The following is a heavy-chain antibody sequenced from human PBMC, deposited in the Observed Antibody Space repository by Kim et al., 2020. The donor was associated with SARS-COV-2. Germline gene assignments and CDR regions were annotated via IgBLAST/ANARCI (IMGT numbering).Heavy chain of an antibody. V-gene: IGHV3-23*03. J-gene: IGHJ4*02. CDR2: IYSDSSGT. D-gene: IGHD2-8*01. CDR1: AFTFKTYA. CDR3: ARAGLDGHFFVGYFDY. Sequence: GGSLRLSCVASAFTFKTYAMSWVRQAPGKGLEWVSFIYSDSSGTFYADSAKGRFTITRDNSKSTLYLQMNRLTADDTALYYCARAGLDGHFFVGYFDYWGRGTLVTVSS.